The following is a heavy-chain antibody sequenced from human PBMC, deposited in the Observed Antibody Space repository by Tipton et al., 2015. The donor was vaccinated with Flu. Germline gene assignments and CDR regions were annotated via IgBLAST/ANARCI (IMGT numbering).Heavy chain of an antibody. Sequence: QVQLVQSGAEVRKPGALVKVSCKASGYTFTSYGISWVRQAPGQGLEWMGWISTYTKYAQRFQGRVTMTTDTSTSTAYMELRSLKSDDTAMYYCARDHVVVPDAFDIWGLGTMVTVSS. V-gene: IGHV1-18*01. J-gene: IGHJ3*02. D-gene: IGHD3-10*01. CDR1: GYTFTSYG. CDR3: ARDHVVVPDAFDI. CDR2: ISTYT.